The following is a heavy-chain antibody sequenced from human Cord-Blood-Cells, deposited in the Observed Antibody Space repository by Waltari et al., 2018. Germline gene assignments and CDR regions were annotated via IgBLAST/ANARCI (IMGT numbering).Heavy chain of an antibody. CDR2: INHSGST. CDR1: GGSFSGYY. CDR3: ARGWGYSYGPYWYFDL. J-gene: IGHJ2*01. D-gene: IGHD5-18*01. Sequence: QVQLQQWGAGLLKPSETLSLTCAVYGGSFSGYYWRWIRQPPGTGLEWIGEINHSGSTTYNPPIKRRVTISVYTSKNQFSMKLSCVTAADTAVYYCARGWGYSYGPYWYFDLWGRGTLVTVSS. V-gene: IGHV4-34*01.